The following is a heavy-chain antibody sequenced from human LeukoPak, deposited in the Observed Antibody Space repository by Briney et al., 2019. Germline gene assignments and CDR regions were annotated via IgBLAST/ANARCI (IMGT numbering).Heavy chain of an antibody. CDR3: ATTEPPHLRYYTTYYFDH. CDR1: GGTFSSYA. CDR2: IIPFFGTA. J-gene: IGHJ4*02. Sequence: TSVTVSCKASGGTFSSYAISWVRQAPGHGREWMGGIIPFFGTANYAQKFQGRVTITADESTSTVYLELSSLRSDDTAVYYCATTEPPHLRYYTTYYFDHWGQGTLVTVSS. D-gene: IGHD2/OR15-2a*01. V-gene: IGHV1-69*13.